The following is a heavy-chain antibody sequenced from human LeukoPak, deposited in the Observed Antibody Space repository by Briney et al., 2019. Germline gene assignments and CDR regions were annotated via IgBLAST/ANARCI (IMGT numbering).Heavy chain of an antibody. D-gene: IGHD5-12*01. CDR1: GDSISSSSYC. V-gene: IGHV4-39*01. Sequence: SETLSLTCTVSGDSISSSSYCWDWIRQPPWKGLDWIGNIYNSANTHYNPSLKTRITMSVDTSKNQFSLKLNSVTAADTGIYYCARHSRSGYIGYENAFDIWGQGTMVTVSS. J-gene: IGHJ3*02. CDR2: IYNSANT. CDR3: ARHSRSGYIGYENAFDI.